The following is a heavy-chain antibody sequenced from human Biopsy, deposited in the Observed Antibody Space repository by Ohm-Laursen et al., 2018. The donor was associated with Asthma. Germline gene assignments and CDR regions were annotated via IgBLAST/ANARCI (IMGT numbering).Heavy chain of an antibody. V-gene: IGHV3-30-3*01. Sequence: SLRLSCSASRFTYEMHCVRQAPGKGLEWVAVISYDGSSIYYADSVKGRFTISRDNSKNTLSLQMNSLTAEDTAVYYCARKGVAGTHIKDWGQETLVTVSS. CDR2: ISYDGSSI. CDR1: RFTYE. D-gene: IGHD6-19*01. CDR3: ARKGVAGTHIKD. J-gene: IGHJ4*02.